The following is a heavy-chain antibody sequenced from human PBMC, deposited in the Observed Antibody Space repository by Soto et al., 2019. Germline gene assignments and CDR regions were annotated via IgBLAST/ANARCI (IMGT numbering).Heavy chain of an antibody. J-gene: IGHJ6*03. D-gene: IGHD6-13*01. CDR1: GGSISGYY. Sequence: SETLSLTCTVSGGSISGYYWSWIRQPPGKRLEWIGYIYYSGNTNYNPSLESRVTISVDTSRNRFSLNLTSATAADTAVYYCARKGAAASYAHYYMDVWSRGTAVTVSS. V-gene: IGHV4-59*01. CDR3: ARKGAAASYAHYYMDV. CDR2: IYYSGNT.